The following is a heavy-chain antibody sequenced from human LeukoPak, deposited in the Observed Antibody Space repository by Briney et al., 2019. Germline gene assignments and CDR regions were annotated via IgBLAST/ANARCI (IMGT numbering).Heavy chain of an antibody. Sequence: SETLSLTCAVYGGSFSGYYWSWIRQPPGKGLEWIGEINHSGSTNYNPSLKSRVTISVDTSKNQFSLKLSSVTAADTAVYYCARRVTIRPFDYWGQGTLVTVSS. CDR1: GGSFSGYY. J-gene: IGHJ4*02. V-gene: IGHV4-34*01. D-gene: IGHD3-3*01. CDR2: INHSGST. CDR3: ARRVTIRPFDY.